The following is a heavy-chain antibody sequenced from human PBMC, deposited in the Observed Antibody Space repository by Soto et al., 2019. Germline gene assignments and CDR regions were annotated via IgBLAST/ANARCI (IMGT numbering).Heavy chain of an antibody. CDR1: GGSISSSNW. CDR2: IYHSGST. D-gene: IGHD2-15*01. Sequence: SETLSLTCAVSGGSISSSNWWSWVRQPPGKGLEWIGEIYHSGSTNYNPSLKSRVTISVDKSNSHFSLTLSSVSAADTAVYYCARLSGYSSGWIFDSWGQGTLVTVSS. V-gene: IGHV4-4*02. J-gene: IGHJ4*02. CDR3: ARLSGYSSGWIFDS.